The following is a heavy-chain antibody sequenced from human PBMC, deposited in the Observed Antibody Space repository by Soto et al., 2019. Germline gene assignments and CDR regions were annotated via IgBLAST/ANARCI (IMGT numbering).Heavy chain of an antibody. CDR3: ARDRGEYTSSWFWYFSH. Sequence: SETLSLTCSVSGASISSFNWNWVRQPAGKGPEWVGRLNIAGTINYNPSLKSRITMSMDTSKNQTSLHLRSVTAADTAIYYCARDRGEYTSSWFWYFSHWGHGTLVTVSS. D-gene: IGHD6-13*01. CDR1: GASISSFN. V-gene: IGHV4-4*07. CDR2: LNIAGTI. J-gene: IGHJ2*01.